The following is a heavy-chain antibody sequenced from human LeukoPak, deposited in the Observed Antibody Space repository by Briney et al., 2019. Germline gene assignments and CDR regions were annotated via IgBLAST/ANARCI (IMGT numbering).Heavy chain of an antibody. CDR1: GFTFSSYS. V-gene: IGHV4-34*08. Sequence: GSLRLSCAASGFTFSSYSMNWVRQAPGKGLEWIGEINHSGSTNYNPSLKSRVTISVDTSKNQFSLKLSSVTAADTAVYCCAELGITMIGGVWGKGTTVTISS. CDR2: INHSGST. CDR3: AELGITMIGGV. J-gene: IGHJ6*04. D-gene: IGHD3-10*02.